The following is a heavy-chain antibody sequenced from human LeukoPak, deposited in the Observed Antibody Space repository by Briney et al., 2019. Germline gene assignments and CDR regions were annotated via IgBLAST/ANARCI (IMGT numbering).Heavy chain of an antibody. Sequence: GESLRISCKGSGYSFTSYWISWVRQMPGKGLEWMGRIDPSDSYTNYSPSFQGHVTISADKSISTAYLQWSSLKASDTAMYYCARSLGSGWTSDAFDMWGQGTMVTVSS. CDR1: GYSFTSYW. CDR2: IDPSDSYT. J-gene: IGHJ3*02. CDR3: ARSLGSGWTSDAFDM. D-gene: IGHD6-19*01. V-gene: IGHV5-10-1*01.